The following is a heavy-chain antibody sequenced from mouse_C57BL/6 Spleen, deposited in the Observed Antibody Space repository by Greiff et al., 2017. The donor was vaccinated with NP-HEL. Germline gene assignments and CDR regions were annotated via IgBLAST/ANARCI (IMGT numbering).Heavy chain of an antibody. J-gene: IGHJ4*01. CDR1: GFTFTDYY. Sequence: EVQVVESGGGLVQPGGSLSLSCAASGFTFTDYYMSWVRQPPGKALEWLGFIRNKANGYTTEYSASVKGRFTISRDNSQSILYLQMNALRAEDSATYYCARYIGGKAMDYWGQGTSVTVSS. V-gene: IGHV7-3*01. CDR2: IRNKANGYTT. D-gene: IGHD1-1*02. CDR3: ARYIGGKAMDY.